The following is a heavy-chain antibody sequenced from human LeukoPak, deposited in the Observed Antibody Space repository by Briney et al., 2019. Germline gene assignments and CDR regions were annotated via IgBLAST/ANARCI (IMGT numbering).Heavy chain of an antibody. CDR2: ISSSGSTI. CDR3: ARDPYSGSYGNYYYYFMDV. J-gene: IGHJ6*03. CDR1: GFTFSSYE. D-gene: IGHD1-26*01. V-gene: IGHV3-48*03. Sequence: GGSLRLSCAASGFTFSSYEMNWTRQAPGKGLEWVSYISSSGSTIYYADSVKGRFTIFRDNAKNSLYLQMNSLRAEDTAVYYCARDPYSGSYGNYYYYFMDVWGKGPTVTISS.